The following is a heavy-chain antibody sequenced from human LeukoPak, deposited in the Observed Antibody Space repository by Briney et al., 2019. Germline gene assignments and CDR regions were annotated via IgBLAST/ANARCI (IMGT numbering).Heavy chain of an antibody. J-gene: IGHJ6*02. Sequence: GGSLRLSCTASGFPFRDHAMSWVRQAPGKGLEWVGFIRTNPNGATVEYAASVKARFTISRDDSKNIAYLEMNSLKTEDTAVYYCVRNSGTYRGYGLDVWGQGTTVTVSS. D-gene: IGHD1-26*01. CDR1: GFPFRDHA. V-gene: IGHV3-49*04. CDR2: IRTNPNGATV. CDR3: VRNSGTYRGYGLDV.